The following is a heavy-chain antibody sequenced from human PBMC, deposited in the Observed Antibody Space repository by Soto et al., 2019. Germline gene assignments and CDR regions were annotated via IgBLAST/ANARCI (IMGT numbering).Heavy chain of an antibody. CDR3: TRAAWFPYLSFY. CDR2: ISSSGSTA. CDR1: GFTFRSYS. J-gene: IGHJ4*02. V-gene: IGHV3-48*04. D-gene: IGHD3-10*01. Sequence: PGGSLRLSCAASGFTFRSYSMNWVRQAPGKGLEWISYISSSGSTAYYASSVEGRFTISRDNANNSVYLQMDSLRAEDTALYYCTRAAWFPYLSFYWGQGALVTVSS.